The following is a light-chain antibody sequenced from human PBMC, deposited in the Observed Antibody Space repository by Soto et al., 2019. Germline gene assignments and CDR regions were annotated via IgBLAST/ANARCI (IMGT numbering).Light chain of an antibody. V-gene: IGKV4-1*01. Sequence: IVMTQSPDSLVASLGERATINCKSSQSVLYSSDNRNYLAWYQQKPGQPPKLLIHWASTRESGVPDRFSGSGSGTDFTLTISSLQAEDVAVYYCQQYYDNPRTFGQGTKVDIK. J-gene: IGKJ1*01. CDR3: QQYYDNPRT. CDR1: QSVLYSSDNRNY. CDR2: WAS.